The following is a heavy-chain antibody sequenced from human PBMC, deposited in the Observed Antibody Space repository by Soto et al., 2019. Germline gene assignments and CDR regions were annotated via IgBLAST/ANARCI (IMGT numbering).Heavy chain of an antibody. CDR2: INHSGST. CDR3: ARVRSSPAPGMDV. Sequence: SETLSLTCAVYGRSFGGYYWSWIRQPPGKGLEWIGEINHSGSTNYNPSLKSRVTISVDTSKNQFSLKLSSVTAADTALYYCARVRSSPAPGMDVWGQGTTVTVSS. D-gene: IGHD6-13*01. CDR1: GRSFGGYY. V-gene: IGHV4-34*01. J-gene: IGHJ6*02.